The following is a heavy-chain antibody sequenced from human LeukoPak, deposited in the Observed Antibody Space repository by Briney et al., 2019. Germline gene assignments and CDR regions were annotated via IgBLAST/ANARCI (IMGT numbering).Heavy chain of an antibody. CDR1: GFTFSSYA. Sequence: GSLRLSCAASGFTFSSYAMSWVRQAPGKGLEWVSAISGSGGSTYYADSVKGRFTISRDNSKNTLYLQMNSLRAEDTAVYYCAKDEGGGWYPYYWGREPWSPSPQ. D-gene: IGHD6-19*01. J-gene: IGHJ4*02. CDR2: ISGSGGST. CDR3: AKDEGGGWYPYY. V-gene: IGHV3-23*01.